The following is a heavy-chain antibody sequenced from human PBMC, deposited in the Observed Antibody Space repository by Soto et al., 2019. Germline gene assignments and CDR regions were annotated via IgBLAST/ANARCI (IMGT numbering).Heavy chain of an antibody. CDR2: TYYRSRWDN. D-gene: IGHD2-21*01. J-gene: IGHJ6*02. V-gene: IGHV6-1*01. CDR1: GDSVSSNSAA. CDR3: AGVAWFRGMDV. Sequence: PSQTLSLTCVISGDSVSSNSAAWIWIRQSPSRGLEWLGRTYYRSRWDNDYAVSVKSRITIDPDTSKNQFSLHLYSVTPEDTAVYYCAGVAWFRGMDVWGQGTPVTVSS.